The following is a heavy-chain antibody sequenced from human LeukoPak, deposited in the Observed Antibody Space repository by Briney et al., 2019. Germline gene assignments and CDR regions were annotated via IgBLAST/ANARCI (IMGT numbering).Heavy chain of an antibody. Sequence: PGGSLRLSCAASGFTFSSYSMNWVRQAPGRGLEWVSSISSSSSYVYYADSVKGRFTISRDNAKNSLYLQMNSLRAEDTAVYYCARVLEAAASDYWGQGTLVTVSS. V-gene: IGHV3-21*01. CDR1: GFTFSSYS. D-gene: IGHD6-13*01. CDR3: ARVLEAAASDY. CDR2: ISSSSSYV. J-gene: IGHJ4*02.